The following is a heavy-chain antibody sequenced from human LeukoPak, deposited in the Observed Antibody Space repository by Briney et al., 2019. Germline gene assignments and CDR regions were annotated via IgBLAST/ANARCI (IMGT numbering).Heavy chain of an antibody. Sequence: GGSLRLSCAASGFTFSSYWMHWVRQAPGKGLVWVSRINSDGSSTSYADSVKGRFTISRDNAKNSLYLQMNSLRAEDTALYYCAKGKEYYFDYWGQGTLVTVSS. J-gene: IGHJ4*02. CDR3: AKGKEYYFDY. V-gene: IGHV3-74*01. D-gene: IGHD3-10*01. CDR1: GFTFSSYW. CDR2: INSDGSST.